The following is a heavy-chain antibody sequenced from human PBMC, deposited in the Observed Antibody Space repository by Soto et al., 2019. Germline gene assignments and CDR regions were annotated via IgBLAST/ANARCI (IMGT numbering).Heavy chain of an antibody. CDR1: GGTSTIYT. CDR2: IVPTLRLT. V-gene: IGHV1-69*08. D-gene: IGHD2-21*01. Sequence: QVQLVQSGAEVKKPGSSLKVSCETSGGTSTIYTITWVRQAPGQGLQWMGRIVPTLRLTNYAQDFQGRLPLTANPSTTTAHMEVSSLPTQDPAVYYCATEKYGAGLVGVDTWGQGTLVTVSS. CDR3: ATEKYGAGLVGVDT. J-gene: IGHJ5*02.